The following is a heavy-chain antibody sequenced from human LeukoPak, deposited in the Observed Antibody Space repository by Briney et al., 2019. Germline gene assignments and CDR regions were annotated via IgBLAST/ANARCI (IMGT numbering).Heavy chain of an antibody. D-gene: IGHD3-22*01. Sequence: ASVKVSCKASGYTFTGYYMHWVRQAPGQGLEWMGRINPNSGGTNHAQKFQGRVTMTRDTSISTAYMELSRLRSDDTAVYYCARVSVGDYYDSSGDYWGQGTLVTVSS. CDR3: ARVSVGDYYDSSGDY. V-gene: IGHV1-2*06. J-gene: IGHJ4*02. CDR1: GYTFTGYY. CDR2: INPNSGGT.